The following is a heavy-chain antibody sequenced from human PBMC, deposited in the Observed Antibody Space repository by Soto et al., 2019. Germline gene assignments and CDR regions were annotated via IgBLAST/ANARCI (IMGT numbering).Heavy chain of an antibody. D-gene: IGHD3-10*01. CDR3: AKDQASGQGSFDS. CDR2: ISYGGSNQ. V-gene: IGHV3-30*18. J-gene: IGHJ4*02. Sequence: SLRLSCAASGFTFNIYGMHWVRQAPDKGLEWVALISYGGSNQYYADSVKGRFTISRDNSKNTLFLQMNSLRADDTAVYYCAKDQASGQGSFDSWGQGTLVTVSS. CDR1: GFTFNIYG.